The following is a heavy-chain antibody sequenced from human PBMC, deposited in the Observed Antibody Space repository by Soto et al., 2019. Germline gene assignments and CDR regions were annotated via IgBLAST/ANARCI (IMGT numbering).Heavy chain of an antibody. CDR2: IYYSGST. CDR3: ARQSGSGRSYYYYGMDV. J-gene: IGHJ6*02. CDR1: GGSISSYY. D-gene: IGHD3-10*01. Sequence: SETLSLTCTVSGGSISSYYWSWIRQPPGKGLEWIGYIYYSGSTNYNPSLKSRVTISVDTSKNQFSLKLSSVTAADTAVYYCARQSGSGRSYYYYGMDVWGQETTVTVSS. V-gene: IGHV4-59*01.